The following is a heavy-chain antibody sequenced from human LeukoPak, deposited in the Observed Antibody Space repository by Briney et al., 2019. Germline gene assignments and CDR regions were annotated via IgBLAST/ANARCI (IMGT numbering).Heavy chain of an antibody. CDR1: GFTFSSYS. Sequence: QPGGSLRLSCAASGFTFSSYSMNWVRQAPGKGLEWVSAISGSGGSTYYADSVKGRFTISRDNSKNTLYLQMNSLRAEGTAVYYCAKLNAARPGGGGNWFDPWGQGTLVTVSS. J-gene: IGHJ5*02. CDR2: ISGSGGST. D-gene: IGHD6-6*01. CDR3: AKLNAARPGGGGNWFDP. V-gene: IGHV3-23*01.